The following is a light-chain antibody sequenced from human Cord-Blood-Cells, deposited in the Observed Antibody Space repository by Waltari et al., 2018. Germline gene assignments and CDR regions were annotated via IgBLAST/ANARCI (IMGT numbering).Light chain of an antibody. CDR2: DAS. CDR1: QSVSSY. V-gene: IGKV3-11*01. CDR3: QQRSNWPPLFT. J-gene: IGKJ3*01. Sequence: ILLTHSPATLSLSPGDRATLSCRASQSVSSYLAWYQQKPGQAPRLLIYDASNRATGIPARFSGSGSGTDFTLTISSLEPEDFAVYYCQQRSNWPPLFTFGQGTKVDIK.